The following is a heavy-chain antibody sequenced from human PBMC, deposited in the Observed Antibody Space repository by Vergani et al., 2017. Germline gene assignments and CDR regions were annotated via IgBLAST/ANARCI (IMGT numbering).Heavy chain of an antibody. CDR3: AGGVLRFLEWSRGYYMDV. J-gene: IGHJ6*03. Sequence: QVQLQESGPGLVKPSETLSLTCTVSGSSISSYYWSWIRQPAGKGLEWIGRIYTSGSTNYNPSLKSRVTMSVDTSKNQFSLKLSSVTAADTAVYYCAGGVLRFLEWSRGYYMDVWGKGTTVTVSS. CDR2: IYTSGST. D-gene: IGHD3-3*01. V-gene: IGHV4-4*07. CDR1: GSSISSYY.